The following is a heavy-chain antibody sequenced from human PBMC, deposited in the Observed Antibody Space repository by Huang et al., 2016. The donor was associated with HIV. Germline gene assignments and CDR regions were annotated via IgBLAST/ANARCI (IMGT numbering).Heavy chain of an antibody. D-gene: IGHD3-10*01. J-gene: IGHJ6*02. V-gene: IGHV5-51*01. CDR2: IYPGDSDP. Sequence: EVLLVQSGAEVKKPGESLKISCKGSGYSFTSHWIAWVRQMPGKGLEWMGTIYPGDSDPRYSPSFQGLVTISADKSINTAYLQWSSLKASDTAMYYCARRPDYHGMDVWGQGTTVIVSS. CDR1: GYSFTSHW. CDR3: ARRPDYHGMDV.